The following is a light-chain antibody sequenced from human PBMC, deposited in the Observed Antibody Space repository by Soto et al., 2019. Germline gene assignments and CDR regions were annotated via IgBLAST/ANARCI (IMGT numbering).Light chain of an antibody. J-gene: IGLJ1*01. CDR2: DNE. CDR1: RSNIGDNY. V-gene: IGLV1-51*01. CDR3: GTWDTSLSAYV. Sequence: QSVLTQPPSVSAASGQKVTISCSGSRSNIGDNYVSWYQLLPVAAPKLLISDNERRPSGIPDRFSGSKSGTTATLAIAGLQTADEAEYYCGTWDTSLSAYVFTAGTKVTVL.